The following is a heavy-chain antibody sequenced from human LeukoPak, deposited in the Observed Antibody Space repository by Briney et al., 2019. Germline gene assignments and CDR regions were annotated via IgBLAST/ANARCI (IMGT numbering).Heavy chain of an antibody. CDR3: ASGSVVIRTDDAFDI. CDR2: IIPILGIA. Sequence: SVKVSCKASGGTFSSYAISWVRQAPGQGLEWMGRIIPILGIANYAQKFQGRVTITADKSTSTAYMELSSLRSEDTAVYYCASGSVVIRTDDAFDIWGQGTMVTVSS. CDR1: GGTFSSYA. V-gene: IGHV1-69*04. D-gene: IGHD3-22*01. J-gene: IGHJ3*02.